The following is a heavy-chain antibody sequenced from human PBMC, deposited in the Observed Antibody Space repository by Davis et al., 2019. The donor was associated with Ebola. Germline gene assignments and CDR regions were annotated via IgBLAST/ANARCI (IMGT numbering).Heavy chain of an antibody. J-gene: IGHJ4*02. Sequence: HTGGSLRLSCAASGFTFSSYWMHWVRQAPGKGLVWVSRINSDGSSTSYADSVKGRFTISRDNAKNTLYLQMNSLRAEDTAVYYCTSTLAVAGHDTVDYWGQGTLVTVSS. CDR3: TSTLAVAGHDTVDY. CDR2: INSDGSST. D-gene: IGHD6-19*01. V-gene: IGHV3-74*01. CDR1: GFTFSSYW.